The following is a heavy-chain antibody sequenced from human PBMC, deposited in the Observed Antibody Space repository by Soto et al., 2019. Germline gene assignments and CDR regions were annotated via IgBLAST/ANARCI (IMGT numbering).Heavy chain of an antibody. D-gene: IGHD5-12*01. J-gene: IGHJ4*02. CDR1: GGTFSSYA. CDR3: VRVVAIPGYPDN. V-gene: IGHV1-69*12. Sequence: QVQLVQSGAEVRQPASSVKVSCKTSGGTFSSYAISWVRQAPGQGLEWMGGIVPIVDTSTYAQKFQGRVTITADESTSTVDMELSSLRSDDTAVYYCVRVVAIPGYPDNWGQGTLVTVSS. CDR2: IVPIVDTS.